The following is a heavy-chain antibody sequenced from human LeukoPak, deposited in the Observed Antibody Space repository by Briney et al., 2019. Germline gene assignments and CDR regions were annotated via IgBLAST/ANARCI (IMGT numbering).Heavy chain of an antibody. CDR1: GFSLNSIYY. CDR2: IYHSGST. D-gene: IGHD6-6*01. CDR3: ARFSVRQLVRDAFDV. Sequence: SETLSLTCTVSGFSLNSIYYWGWIRQPPGKGLEWIGNIYHSGSTYYNPSLKSRVTISVDTSKNQFSLKLNSVTAADTAFYYCARFSVRQLVRDAFDVRGQGTLVTVSS. J-gene: IGHJ4*02. V-gene: IGHV4-38-2*02.